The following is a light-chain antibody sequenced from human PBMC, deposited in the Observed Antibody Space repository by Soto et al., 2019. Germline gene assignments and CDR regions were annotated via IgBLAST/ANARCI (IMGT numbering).Light chain of an antibody. CDR1: QSVSRSH. CDR3: QQYGNSPPYS. J-gene: IGKJ2*03. Sequence: EIVLTQSPGPLSLSPGERETLSCRASQSVSRSHLAWYQQKPGQAPRLLIYGESSRATGSADRFSGSGSGTDFTLTISRLEPEDFSVYYCQQYGNSPPYSFGQGTKLEIK. V-gene: IGKV3-20*01. CDR2: GES.